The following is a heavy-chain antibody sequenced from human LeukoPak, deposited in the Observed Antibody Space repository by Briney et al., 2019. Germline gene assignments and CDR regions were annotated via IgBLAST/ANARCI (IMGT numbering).Heavy chain of an antibody. Sequence: PGGSLRLSCTVSGFTFSRHSMNWVRQPPGKGLEWVGFVSYDGSKKFYADFVKGRFSISRDNSKNTMYLQMNSLRAEDTALYYCAKEAVEYFDYWGQGDLVTVSS. J-gene: IGHJ4*02. CDR2: VSYDGSKK. CDR3: AKEAVEYFDY. CDR1: GFTFSRHS. V-gene: IGHV3-30*18.